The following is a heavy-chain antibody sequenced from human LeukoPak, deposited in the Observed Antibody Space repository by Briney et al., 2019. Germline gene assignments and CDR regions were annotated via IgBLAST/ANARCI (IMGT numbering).Heavy chain of an antibody. CDR1: GDSISGYF. J-gene: IGHJ1*01. CDR2: VHYSGAI. V-gene: IGHV4-59*08. CDR3: ARHRSPLESFHH. D-gene: IGHD3-3*01. Sequence: PSETLSLTCTVSGDSISGYFWSWIRQTPGKGLEWIGYVHYSGAINYNPSLKSRVTMSVDTSKDQFSLKLNSVNAADTAMYYCARHRSPLESFHHWGQGTLVTVSS.